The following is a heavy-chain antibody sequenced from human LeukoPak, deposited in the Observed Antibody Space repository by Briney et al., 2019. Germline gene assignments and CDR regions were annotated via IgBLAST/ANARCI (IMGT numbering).Heavy chain of an antibody. CDR3: ARDEAVMNTVLSDAFDI. V-gene: IGHV3-33*01. Sequence: PGGSLRLSCAASGFTFSSYGMHWVRQAPSKGLEWVAHIWYDGSKKFYTDSVKGRFTISRDNSKNTLYLQMNSLTAEDTAVYYCARDEAVMNTVLSDAFDIWGGGTMVSVSS. CDR1: GFTFSSYG. CDR2: IWYDGSKK. J-gene: IGHJ3*02. D-gene: IGHD3-16*01.